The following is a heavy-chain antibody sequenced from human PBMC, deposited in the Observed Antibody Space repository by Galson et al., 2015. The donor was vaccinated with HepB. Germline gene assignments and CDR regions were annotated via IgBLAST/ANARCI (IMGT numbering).Heavy chain of an antibody. Sequence: SLRLSCAASGFTFSNYGMHWVRQAPGKGLEWVAVISYDGSNKYYADSVKGRFTISRDNSKNTLYLQMNSLRAEDTALYYCAKGAILGVTPHYFDYLGQGTLVTVSS. J-gene: IGHJ4*01. V-gene: IGHV3-30*18. CDR3: AKGAILGVTPHYFDY. CDR2: ISYDGSNK. D-gene: IGHD2-21*02. CDR1: GFTFSNYG.